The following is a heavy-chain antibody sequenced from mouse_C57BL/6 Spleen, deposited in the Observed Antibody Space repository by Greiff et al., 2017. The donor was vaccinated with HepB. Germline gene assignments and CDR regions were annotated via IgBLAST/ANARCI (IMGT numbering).Heavy chain of an antibody. V-gene: IGHV1-12*01. CDR2: IHPGNGDT. CDR3: AYYGSSYPYWYFDV. J-gene: IGHJ1*03. CDR1: GYTFTSYN. Sequence: QVQLQQSGAELVRPGASVKMSCKASGYTFTSYNMHWVKQTPRQGLEWIGAIHPGNGDTSYNQKFKGKATLTVDKSSSTAYMQLSRLTSEDSAVYYCAYYGSSYPYWYFDVWGTGTTVTVSS. D-gene: IGHD1-1*01.